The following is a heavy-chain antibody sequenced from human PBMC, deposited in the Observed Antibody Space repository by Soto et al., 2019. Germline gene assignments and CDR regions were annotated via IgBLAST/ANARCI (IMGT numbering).Heavy chain of an antibody. Sequence: QITLQESGPTLVKPTQTLTLTCTFSGFSLSTSAVGVGWIRQPPGKALEWLSVIYGDDDKLSSPSLRSRLTITKDNSKDHVVLTMTNMDHVDTATYYCAHRHRDSAGLFDYWGQGILVTVSS. CDR1: GFSLSTSAVG. J-gene: IGHJ4*02. V-gene: IGHV2-5*02. CDR2: IYGDDDK. CDR3: AHRHRDSAGLFDY.